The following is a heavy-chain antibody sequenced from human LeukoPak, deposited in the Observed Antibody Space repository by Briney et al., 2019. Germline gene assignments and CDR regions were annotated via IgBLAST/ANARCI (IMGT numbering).Heavy chain of an antibody. Sequence: SETLSLTCTVSGGSISSYYGSWIRQPPGKGLERIGYIYYSGSTNYNPSLKSRVTISVDTSKNQFSLKLSSVTAADTAVYYCARVSGGSCCGIDYWGQGTLVTVSS. V-gene: IGHV4-59*01. CDR2: IYYSGST. CDR3: ARVSGGSCCGIDY. J-gene: IGHJ4*02. D-gene: IGHD2-15*01. CDR1: GGSISSYY.